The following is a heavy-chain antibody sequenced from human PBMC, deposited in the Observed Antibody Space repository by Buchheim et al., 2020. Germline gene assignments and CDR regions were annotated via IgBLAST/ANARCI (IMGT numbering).Heavy chain of an antibody. Sequence: EVQLLESGGGLVQPGGSLRLSCAASGFTFSSYAMSWVRQAPGKGLEWVSAISGSGGSTYYADSVKGRFPISSDNSKNTLYLQMNSLRAEDTAVYYCAKDGGRGGYSYGRSSGWYGRSWGQGTL. D-gene: IGHD5-18*01. V-gene: IGHV3-23*01. J-gene: IGHJ4*02. CDR2: ISGSGGST. CDR1: GFTFSSYA. CDR3: AKDGGRGGYSYGRSSGWYGRS.